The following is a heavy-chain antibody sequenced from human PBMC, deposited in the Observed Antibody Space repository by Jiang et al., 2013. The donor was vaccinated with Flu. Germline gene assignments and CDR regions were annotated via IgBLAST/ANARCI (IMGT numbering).Heavy chain of an antibody. CDR2: IIPIFDTT. V-gene: IGHV1-69*06. J-gene: IGHJ4*02. Sequence: SSYAISWVRQAPGQGLEWMGRIIPIFDTTKYAQKFQGRVTITVDKSTSTAYMELSSLRSEDTAVYYCAKDRTGYSYGLFDYWGQGTLVTVSS. CDR3: AKDRTGYSYGLFDY. D-gene: IGHD5-18*01. CDR1: SSYA.